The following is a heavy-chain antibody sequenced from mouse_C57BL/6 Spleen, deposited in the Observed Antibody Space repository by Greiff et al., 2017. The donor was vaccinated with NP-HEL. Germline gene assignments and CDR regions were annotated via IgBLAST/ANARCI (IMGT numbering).Heavy chain of an antibody. V-gene: IGHV5-6*01. J-gene: IGHJ2*01. D-gene: IGHD1-1*01. CDR1: GFTFSSYG. Sequence: EVHLVESGGDLVKPGGSLKLSCAASGFTFSSYGMSWVRQTPDKRLEWVATISSGGSYTYYPDSVKGRFTISRDDAKNTLYLQMSSLKSEDTAMYYCARLTVYFDYWGQGTTLTVSS. CDR2: ISSGGSYT. CDR3: ARLTVYFDY.